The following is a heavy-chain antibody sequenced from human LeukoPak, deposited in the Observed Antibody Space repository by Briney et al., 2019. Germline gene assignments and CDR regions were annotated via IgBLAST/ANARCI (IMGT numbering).Heavy chain of an antibody. CDR3: ARDQYDTWSRRGNFDS. Sequence: GGSLRLSCVASGFTFGKYWMSWVRQAPGKGLEWVANIKLDGSEKNYVDSVKGRFTISRDDTKNSLYLQMNSLRVEDTAVFYCARDQYDTWSRRGNFDSWGQGTLVIVSS. CDR1: GFTFGKYW. V-gene: IGHV3-7*03. CDR2: IKLDGSEK. J-gene: IGHJ4*02. D-gene: IGHD3-3*01.